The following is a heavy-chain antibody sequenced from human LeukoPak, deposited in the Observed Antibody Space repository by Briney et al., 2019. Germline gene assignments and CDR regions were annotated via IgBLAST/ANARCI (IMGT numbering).Heavy chain of an antibody. J-gene: IGHJ4*02. D-gene: IGHD3-22*01. CDR3: ARAKRVYYYDSSGYYPGY. Sequence: AASVKVSCKASRYAFTSYDINWVRQATGQGLEWMGWMNPNSGNTGYAQKFQGRVTMTRNTSISTAYMELSSLRSEDTAVYYCARAKRVYYYDSSGYYPGYWGQGTLVTVSS. CDR1: RYAFTSYD. V-gene: IGHV1-8*01. CDR2: MNPNSGNT.